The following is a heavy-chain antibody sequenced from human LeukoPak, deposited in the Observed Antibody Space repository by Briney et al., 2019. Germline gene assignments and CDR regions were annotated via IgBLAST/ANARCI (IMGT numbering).Heavy chain of an antibody. D-gene: IGHD1-26*01. V-gene: IGHV4-39*01. Sequence: PSETLSLTCTVSGGSISSSSYYWGWIRQPPGEGLEWIGSISYSGSTYYNPSLKSRVTISVDTSKNQFSLKLSSVTAADTAVYYCARHRSTVLGGTLRIFDYWGRGTLVTVSS. CDR2: ISYSGST. CDR1: GGSISSSSYY. J-gene: IGHJ4*02. CDR3: ARHRSTVLGGTLRIFDY.